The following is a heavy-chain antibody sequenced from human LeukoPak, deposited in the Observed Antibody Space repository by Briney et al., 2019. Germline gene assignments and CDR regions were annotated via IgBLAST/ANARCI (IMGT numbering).Heavy chain of an antibody. J-gene: IGHJ4*02. D-gene: IGHD5-24*01. V-gene: IGHV4-34*01. Sequence: SETLSLTCAVYGGSFSGYYWSWIRHPPGGGLEWIGEIKHSGSTNYNPSLKSRVTISVDTSKNQFSLKLSSVTAADTAVYYCARRHGYKTFDYWGQGTLVTVSS. CDR2: IKHSGST. CDR3: ARRHGYKTFDY. CDR1: GGSFSGYY.